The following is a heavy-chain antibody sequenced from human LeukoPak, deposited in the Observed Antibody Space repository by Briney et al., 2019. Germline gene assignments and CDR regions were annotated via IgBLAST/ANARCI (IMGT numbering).Heavy chain of an antibody. V-gene: IGHV1-2*02. J-gene: IGHJ4*02. CDR2: INPNSGGT. CDR3: AREIMNYDILTGSSSHFDY. D-gene: IGHD3-9*01. CDR1: RYTFTGYY. Sequence: ASVKVSCKASRYTFTGYYMHWVRQAPGQGLEWMGWINPNSGGTNYAQKFQGRVTMTRDTSISTAYMELSRLRSDDTAVYYCAREIMNYDILTGSSSHFDYWGQGTLVTVSS.